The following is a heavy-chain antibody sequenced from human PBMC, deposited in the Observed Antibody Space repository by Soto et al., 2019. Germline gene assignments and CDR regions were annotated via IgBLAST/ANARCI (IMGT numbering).Heavy chain of an antibody. V-gene: IGHV4-59*11. D-gene: IGHD3-10*01. CDR1: SGSLSSHF. CDR2: IFYTGIT. CDR3: ARGGEELRGVTLDDGFEV. Sequence: SANLSLTCSFSSGSLSSHFWAWIRQSPGKGLEWLGYIFYTGITNYNPSLQSRVTISVDTSKDQFSLRLNSVTAADTAVYYCARGGEELRGVTLDDGFEVWG. J-gene: IGHJ3*01.